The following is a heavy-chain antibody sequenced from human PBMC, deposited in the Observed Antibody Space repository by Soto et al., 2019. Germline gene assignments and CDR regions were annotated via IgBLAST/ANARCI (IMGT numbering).Heavy chain of an antibody. CDR1: GFTFSSYA. Sequence: GGSLRLSCSASGFTFSSYAMHWVRQAPEKGLEYVSAISSNGGSTYYADSVKGRFTISRDNSKNTLYLQMSSLRAEDTAVYYCVVRPTYYDFWSSDFDYWGQGTLVTVSS. J-gene: IGHJ4*02. CDR3: VVRPTYYDFWSSDFDY. D-gene: IGHD3-3*01. CDR2: ISSNGGST. V-gene: IGHV3-64D*08.